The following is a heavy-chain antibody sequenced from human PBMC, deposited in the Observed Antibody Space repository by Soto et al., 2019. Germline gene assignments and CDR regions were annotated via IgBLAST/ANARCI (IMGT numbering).Heavy chain of an antibody. D-gene: IGHD4-17*01. CDR3: AKDLDYGDYGGHFDY. J-gene: IGHJ4*02. V-gene: IGHV3-30*18. CDR2: ISYDGSNK. Sequence: QVQLVESGGGVVQPGRSLRLSCAASGFTFSSYDMHWVRQAPGKGLEWVAVISYDGSNKYYADSVKGRFTISRDNSKDTLYLQMNSLRAEDTAVYYCAKDLDYGDYGGHFDYWGQGTLVTVSS. CDR1: GFTFSSYD.